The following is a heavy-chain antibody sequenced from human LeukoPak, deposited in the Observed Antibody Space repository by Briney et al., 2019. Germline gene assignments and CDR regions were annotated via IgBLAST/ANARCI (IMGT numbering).Heavy chain of an antibody. J-gene: IGHJ4*02. Sequence: PGGSLRLSCSASGFSFSSNAMHWVRQAPGKGLEYVAGLSSNGGTTHYADSVKGRVTISRDNSKNTLYLQVSGLRAEDTAVYYCASTYYFDSSGYYPFDYWGRGTLVTVSS. CDR1: GFSFSSNA. V-gene: IGHV3-64D*09. D-gene: IGHD3-22*01. CDR2: LSSNGGTT. CDR3: ASTYYFDSSGYYPFDY.